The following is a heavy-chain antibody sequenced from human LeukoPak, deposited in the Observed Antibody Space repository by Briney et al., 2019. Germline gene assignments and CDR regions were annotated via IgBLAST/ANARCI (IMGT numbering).Heavy chain of an antibody. J-gene: IGHJ4*02. CDR3: TRVEEARADFDY. CDR2: IRSKAYGGTT. CDR1: AFTFGDYA. Sequence: PGRSLRLSCTASAFTFGDYAMSWFRQAPGKGLEWVGFIRSKAYGGTTEYAASVKGRFTISRDDPKSIAYLRMNSLKTEDTAVYYCTRVEEARADFDYWGQGTLVTVSS. V-gene: IGHV3-49*03.